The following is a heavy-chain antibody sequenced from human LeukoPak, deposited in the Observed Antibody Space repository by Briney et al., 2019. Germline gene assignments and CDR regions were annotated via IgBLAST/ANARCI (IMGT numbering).Heavy chain of an antibody. Sequence: SETLSLTCTVSGGSISSSSYYWGWLRQLPGKGLEWIGSIYYSGSTYYNPSLKSRVTISVDTSKNQFSLKLSSVTAADTAVYYCARTTRFPYYYDSSGYGAFDIWGQGTMVTVSS. V-gene: IGHV4-39*01. J-gene: IGHJ3*02. CDR1: GGSISSSSYY. D-gene: IGHD3-22*01. CDR2: IYYSGST. CDR3: ARTTRFPYYYDSSGYGAFDI.